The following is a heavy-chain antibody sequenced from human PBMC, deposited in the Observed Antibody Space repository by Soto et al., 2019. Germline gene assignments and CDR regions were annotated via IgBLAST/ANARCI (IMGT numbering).Heavy chain of an antibody. J-gene: IGHJ4*02. CDR2: IKHSGST. CDR1: GGSFSDYY. CDR3: ARAGGLGAVAVDY. V-gene: IGHV4-34*01. D-gene: IGHD6-19*01. Sequence: PSETLSLTCTVYGGSFSDYYWTWIRQPPGKGLEWIGEIKHSGSTNYNPSLKSRVTISLDTSKNQFSLKLSSVTAADTVVYYCARAGGLGAVAVDYWGQGTLVTVPS.